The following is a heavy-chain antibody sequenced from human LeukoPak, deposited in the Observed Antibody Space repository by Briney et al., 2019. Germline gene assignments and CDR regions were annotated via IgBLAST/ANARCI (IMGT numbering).Heavy chain of an antibody. CDR3: ARDSLPIVVVVAATHRRHYYYYMDV. D-gene: IGHD2-15*01. V-gene: IGHV3-21*01. CDR2: ISSSSSYI. Sequence: GGSLRLSCAASGFTFSSYSMNWVRQAPGKGLEWVSSISSSSSYIYYADSVKGRFTISRDNAKNSLYLQMNSLRAEDTAVYYCARDSLPIVVVVAATHRRHYYYYMDVWGKGTTVTVSS. CDR1: GFTFSSYS. J-gene: IGHJ6*03.